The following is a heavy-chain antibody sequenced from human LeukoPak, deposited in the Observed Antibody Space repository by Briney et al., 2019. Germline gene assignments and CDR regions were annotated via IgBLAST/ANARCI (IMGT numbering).Heavy chain of an antibody. CDR1: GGSISGFY. CDR2: VYYSGNT. V-gene: IGHV4-59*01. J-gene: IGHJ3*02. CDR3: ARDTRDAFDI. Sequence: SETLSLTCTVSGGSISGFYWNWIRQPPGKGLEWIGYVYYSGNTNYNPSLKSRVTISLDTSKNQFTLKLRSVTAADTAVYYCARDTRDAFDIWGQGTMVTVSS.